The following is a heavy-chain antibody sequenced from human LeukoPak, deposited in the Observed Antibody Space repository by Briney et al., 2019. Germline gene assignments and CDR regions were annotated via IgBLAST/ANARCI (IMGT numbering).Heavy chain of an antibody. CDR1: GSKFDDYA. CDR2: VTWNSGKV. CDR3: AKGGPMFGEFRSFDY. D-gene: IGHD3-10*02. Sequence: GGSLRLSCAASGSKFDDYAMHWVRQGPGKGLEWVSGVTWNSGKVGYGDSVKGRFTISRDNAKNSLFLQMNTLRREDTALYYCAKGGPMFGEFRSFDYWGRGTLVTVSS. J-gene: IGHJ4*02. V-gene: IGHV3-9*01.